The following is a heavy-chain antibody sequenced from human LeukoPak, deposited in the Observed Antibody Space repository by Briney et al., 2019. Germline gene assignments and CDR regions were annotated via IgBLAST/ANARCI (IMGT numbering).Heavy chain of an antibody. J-gene: IGHJ6*02. CDR1: GGSISSSSYY. Sequence: SETLSLTCTVSGGSISSSSYYWGWIRQPPGKGLEWIGSIYYSGSTYYNPSLKSRVTISVDTSKNQFSLKLSSVTATDTAVYYCARGRFPHQRRYDYAMDGWGQGTTVTVSS. CDR3: ARGRFPHQRRYDYAMDG. CDR2: IYYSGST. V-gene: IGHV4-39*01. D-gene: IGHD3-10*01.